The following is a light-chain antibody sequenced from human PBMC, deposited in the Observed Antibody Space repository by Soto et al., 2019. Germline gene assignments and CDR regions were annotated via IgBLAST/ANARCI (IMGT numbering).Light chain of an antibody. V-gene: IGKV1-39*01. J-gene: IGKJ1*01. CDR1: QSISSY. CDR2: GAS. Sequence: DIQMTQYTSSLSASVGDRITITCRASQSISSYLNWYQHKPGKAPKLLIYGASTLQSGVPSRFSGSGSGTDFTLTISSPQPEDYATYFCQQKYRVPRTFGQGTKVDTK. CDR3: QQKYRVPRT.